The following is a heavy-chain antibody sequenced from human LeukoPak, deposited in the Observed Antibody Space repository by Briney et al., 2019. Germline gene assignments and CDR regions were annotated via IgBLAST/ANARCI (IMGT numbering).Heavy chain of an antibody. J-gene: IGHJ4*02. CDR3: GGSGREFDY. Sequence: GGSLRLSCAASGFTFSSYWMHWVRQAPGKGLVWVSRINTDGSSTSYADSVKGRFTISRDNAKNTLYLQMNSLRVEDTAVYYCGGSGREFDYWGQGTLVTVSS. D-gene: IGHD3-10*01. V-gene: IGHV3-74*01. CDR1: GFTFSSYW. CDR2: INTDGSST.